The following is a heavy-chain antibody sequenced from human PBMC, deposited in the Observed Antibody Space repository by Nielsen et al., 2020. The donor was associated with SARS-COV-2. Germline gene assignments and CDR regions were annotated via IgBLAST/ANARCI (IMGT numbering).Heavy chain of an antibody. J-gene: IGHJ3*01. D-gene: IGHD5-12*01. Sequence: GGSLRLSCAASGFTLSSYGIHWVRQAPGKGLEWVAVISYDGGYKFYGDYLKGRFTISRDNSKNAVYLQMNSLGAEDTALYSCARGLTYKYSAGPDALDLWGQGTLVTVSS. CDR2: ISYDGGYK. CDR3: ARGLTYKYSAGPDALDL. V-gene: IGHV3-30*03. CDR1: GFTLSSYG.